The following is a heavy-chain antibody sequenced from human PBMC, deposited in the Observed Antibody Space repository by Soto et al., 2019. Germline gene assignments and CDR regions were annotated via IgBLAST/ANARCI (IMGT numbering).Heavy chain of an antibody. CDR2: MYNSGST. Sequence: PSETLSLTCTVSGGSLSSAGYYWSWIRQHPGKGLEWIGYMYNSGSTYYNPSLKSRVTISADTSKNQFSLKLSSVTAADTAVYYCAKDVGGHGSWADYYHDYGMDVWGQGTTVTVSS. D-gene: IGHD6-13*01. CDR3: AKDVGGHGSWADYYHDYGMDV. J-gene: IGHJ6*02. CDR1: GGSLSSAGYY. V-gene: IGHV4-31*03.